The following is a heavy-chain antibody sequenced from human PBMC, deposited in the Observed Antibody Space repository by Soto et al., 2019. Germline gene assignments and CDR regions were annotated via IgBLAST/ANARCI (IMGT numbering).Heavy chain of an antibody. J-gene: IGHJ4*02. CDR1: GFTFSSYA. CDR3: ARDLYYYDSSGSPFDY. D-gene: IGHD3-22*01. V-gene: IGHV3-23*01. Sequence: PGGSLRLSCAASGFTFSSYAMSWVRQAPGRGLEWVSAITGSGGSTYYADSVKGRFTISRDNFKNTVYLQMNSLRAEDTAVYYCARDLYYYDSSGSPFDYWGQGTLVTVSS. CDR2: ITGSGGST.